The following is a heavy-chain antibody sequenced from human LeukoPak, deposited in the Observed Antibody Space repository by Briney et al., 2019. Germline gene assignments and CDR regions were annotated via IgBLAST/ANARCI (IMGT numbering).Heavy chain of an antibody. V-gene: IGHV1-18*01. CDR3: ARDDPDYYDSSGPFDY. Sequence: ASVKVSCKASGGTFSSYAISWVRQAPGQGLEWMGWISAYNGNTNYAQKLQGRVTMTTDTSTSTAYMELRSLRSDDTAVYYCARDDPDYYDSSGPFDYWGQGTLVTVSS. J-gene: IGHJ4*02. CDR2: ISAYNGNT. D-gene: IGHD3-22*01. CDR1: GGTFSSYA.